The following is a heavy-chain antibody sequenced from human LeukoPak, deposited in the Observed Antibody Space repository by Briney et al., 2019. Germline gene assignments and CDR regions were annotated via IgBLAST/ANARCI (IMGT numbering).Heavy chain of an antibody. CDR3: ARDPQPGYYGSGSWGDYFDN. Sequence: GRSLRLSCAASGFIFNNYWMHWVRQGPGKGLVWVSRINTYGSRTSYADSVKGRFTISRDNAKNTLFLQMNSLRAEDTAVYFCARDPQPGYYGSGSWGDYFDNWGQGTLVTVSS. J-gene: IGHJ4*02. V-gene: IGHV3-74*01. CDR2: INTYGSRT. CDR1: GFIFNNYW. D-gene: IGHD3-10*01.